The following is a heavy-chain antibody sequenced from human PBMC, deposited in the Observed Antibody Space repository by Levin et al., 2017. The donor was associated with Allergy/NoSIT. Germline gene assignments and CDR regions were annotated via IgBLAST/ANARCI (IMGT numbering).Heavy chain of an antibody. J-gene: IGHJ6*02. Sequence: SCAASGFTFSSYGMHWVRQAPGKGLEWVAVISYDGSNKYYADSVKGRFTISRDNSKNTLYLQMNSLRAEDTAVYYCANLWFGESHYYGMDVWGQGTTVTVSS. CDR1: GFTFSSYG. V-gene: IGHV3-30*18. CDR3: ANLWFGESHYYGMDV. CDR2: ISYDGSNK. D-gene: IGHD3-10*01.